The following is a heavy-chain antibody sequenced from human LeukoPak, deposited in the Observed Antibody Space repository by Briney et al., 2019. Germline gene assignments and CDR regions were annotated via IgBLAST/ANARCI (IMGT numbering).Heavy chain of an antibody. J-gene: IGHJ5*02. V-gene: IGHV1-2*04. D-gene: IGHD3-3*01. CDR1: GYTFTGYY. CDR3: ARDGGIFGVVRWFDP. Sequence: ASVKVSCKASGYTFTGYYMHWVRQAPGQGLEWMGWINPNSGGTNYAQKFQGWVTMTRDTSISTAYMELSRLRSDDTAVYYCARDGGIFGVVRWFDPWGQGTLVTVSS. CDR2: INPNSGGT.